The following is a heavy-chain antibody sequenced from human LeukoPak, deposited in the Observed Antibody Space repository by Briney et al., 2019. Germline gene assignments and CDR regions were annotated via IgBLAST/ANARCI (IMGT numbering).Heavy chain of an antibody. D-gene: IGHD1-26*01. Sequence: KPSETLSLTCTVSGGSISTYYWSWIQQPPGKGLEWIGYIYYSGSTNYNPSLKSRVTISVDTSKNQFSLKLSSVTAADTAVYYCARDPSGSYYLSGAFDIWGQGTMVTVSS. CDR3: ARDPSGSYYLSGAFDI. V-gene: IGHV4-59*01. J-gene: IGHJ3*02. CDR1: GGSISTYY. CDR2: IYYSGST.